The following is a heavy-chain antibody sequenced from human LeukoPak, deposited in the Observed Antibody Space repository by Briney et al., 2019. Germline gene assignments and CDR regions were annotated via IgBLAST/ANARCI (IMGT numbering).Heavy chain of an antibody. D-gene: IGHD2/OR15-2a*01. CDR1: GGSISSGGYY. Sequence: SETLSLTCTVSGGSISSGGYYWSWIRQPPGKGLEWIGYIYHSGSTYYNPSLKSRVTISVDRSKNQFSLKLSSVTAADTAVYYCARARLTRFLDIWGQGTMVTVSS. CDR3: ARARLTRFLDI. J-gene: IGHJ3*02. V-gene: IGHV4-30-2*01. CDR2: IYHSGST.